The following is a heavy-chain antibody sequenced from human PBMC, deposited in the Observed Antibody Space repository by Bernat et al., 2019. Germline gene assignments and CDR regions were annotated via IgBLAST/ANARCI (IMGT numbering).Heavy chain of an antibody. D-gene: IGHD4-23*01. CDR3: ATERYDYGGNAWWRV. J-gene: IGHJ4*02. CDR1: GFTFSSYA. Sequence: QVQLVESGGGVVQPGRSLRLSCAASGFTFSSYAMHWVRQAPGKGLEWVAVISYDGSNKYYADSVKGRFTISRDNSKNTLYLQMNSLKTEDTALYYCATERYDYGGNAWWRVWGQGTLVTVSS. CDR2: ISYDGSNK. V-gene: IGHV3-30*07.